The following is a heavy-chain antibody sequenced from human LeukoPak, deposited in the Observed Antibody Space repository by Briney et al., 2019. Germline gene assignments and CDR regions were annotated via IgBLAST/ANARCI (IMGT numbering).Heavy chain of an antibody. D-gene: IGHD6-13*01. CDR2: IYNNGRT. Sequence: PSQTLSLTCTVSGGSISSGDYYWSWIRQPPGKGLVWIGYIYNNGRTYYNPSLKSRVTISVDTSKNLFSLKVSSVTAADAAVYYCARGRSSSWSSFDYWGQGTLVTVSS. J-gene: IGHJ4*02. V-gene: IGHV4-30-4*01. CDR1: GGSISSGDYY. CDR3: ARGRSSSWSSFDY.